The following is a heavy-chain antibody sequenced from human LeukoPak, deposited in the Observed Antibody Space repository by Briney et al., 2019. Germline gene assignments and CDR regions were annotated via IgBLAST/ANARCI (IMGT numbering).Heavy chain of an antibody. CDR3: ARHQNLRSDPFDY. J-gene: IGHJ4*02. V-gene: IGHV4-34*01. Sequence: PSETLSLTCAVYGGSFSGYYWSWIRQPPGKGLEWIGEINHSGSTNYNPSLKSRVTISEDTSKNQFSLKLSSVTAADTAVYYCARHQNLRSDPFDYWGQGTLVTVSS. CDR1: GGSFSGYY. CDR2: INHSGST.